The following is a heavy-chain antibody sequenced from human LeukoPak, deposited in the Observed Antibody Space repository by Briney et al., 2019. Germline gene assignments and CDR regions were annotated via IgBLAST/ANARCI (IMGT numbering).Heavy chain of an antibody. Sequence: QPGGSLRLSCAASGFTFNHYGILWVRQAPGKGLEWLSFIRYDGSDIFYADSVKGRFTISRDNSKNMVYLQMNSLRAEDTAVYYCARSRGPLDYWGQGTLVTVSS. D-gene: IGHD1-26*01. J-gene: IGHJ4*02. CDR1: GFTFNHYG. V-gene: IGHV3-30*02. CDR2: IRYDGSDI. CDR3: ARSRGPLDY.